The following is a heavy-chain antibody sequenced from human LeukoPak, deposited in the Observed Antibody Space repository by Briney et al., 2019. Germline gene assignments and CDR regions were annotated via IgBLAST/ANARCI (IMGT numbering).Heavy chain of an antibody. CDR2: IYTSGST. CDR3: ARDSPENDYVWVSYLSDY. CDR1: GGSISSYY. Sequence: SETLSLTCTVSGGSISSYYWSWIRQPAGKGLEWIGRIYTSGSTNYNPSLKSRVTMSVDTSKNQFSLKLSSVTAADTAVYYCARDSPENDYVWVSYLSDYWGQGTLVTVSS. V-gene: IGHV4-4*07. J-gene: IGHJ4*02. D-gene: IGHD3-16*02.